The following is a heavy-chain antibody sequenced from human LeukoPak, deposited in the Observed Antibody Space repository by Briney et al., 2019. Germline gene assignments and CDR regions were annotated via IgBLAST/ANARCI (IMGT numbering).Heavy chain of an antibody. CDR1: GYTFSSYG. V-gene: IGHV1-18*01. Sequence: ASVKVSCKASGYTFSSYGVSWVRQAPGQGLEWMGWISAYNGNTDYPQKLQGRVTMTTDTSTSTAYMELRSLRSDDTAVYYCVRGGIEIAGTGEFEYWGQGTLVIVSS. CDR3: VRGGIEIAGTGEFEY. D-gene: IGHD6-13*01. J-gene: IGHJ4*02. CDR2: ISAYNGNT.